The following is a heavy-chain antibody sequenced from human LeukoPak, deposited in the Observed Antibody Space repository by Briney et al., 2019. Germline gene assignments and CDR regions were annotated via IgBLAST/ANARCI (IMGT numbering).Heavy chain of an antibody. D-gene: IGHD3-3*01. CDR3: ARRPTYYDFWSGPSGDAFDI. CDR2: IYPGDSDT. V-gene: IGHV5-51*01. Sequence: GESLKISCKGSGYRFTSYWIGWVRQMPGKGLEWMGIIYPGDSDTRYSPSFQGQVTISADKSISTAYLQWSSLKASDTAMYYCARRPTYYDFWSGPSGDAFDIWGQGTMVTVSS. CDR1: GYRFTSYW. J-gene: IGHJ3*02.